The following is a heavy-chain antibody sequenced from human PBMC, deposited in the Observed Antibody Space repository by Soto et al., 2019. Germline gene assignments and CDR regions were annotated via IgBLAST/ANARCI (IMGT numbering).Heavy chain of an antibody. V-gene: IGHV1-18*01. CDR3: ARGPNYDILTGNYDGMDV. CDR1: GYTFSSYG. CDR2: ISAYNGNT. Sequence: QVQLVQSGAEVKKPGASVKVSCKASGYTFSSYGISWVRQAPGQGLEWMGRISAYNGNTNYAQKLQGRVTMTTDTSTSTAYMELRSLRSDDTAVYYCARGPNYDILTGNYDGMDVWGQGTTVTVSS. D-gene: IGHD3-9*01. J-gene: IGHJ6*02.